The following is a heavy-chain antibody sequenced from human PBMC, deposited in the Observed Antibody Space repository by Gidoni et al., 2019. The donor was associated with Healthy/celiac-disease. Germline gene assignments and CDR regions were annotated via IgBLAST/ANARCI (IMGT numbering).Heavy chain of an antibody. J-gene: IGHJ4*02. CDR2: IRSKAYGGTT. Sequence: EVQLVESGGGLVQPGRSLRLSCTASGFTFGDYAMSWVRQAPGKGLEWVGFIRSKAYGGTTEYAASVKGRFTISRDDSKSIAYLQMNSLKTEDTAVYYCTREEDLWSSGYNFDYWGQGTLVTVSS. CDR1: GFTFGDYA. CDR3: TREEDLWSSGYNFDY. V-gene: IGHV3-49*04. D-gene: IGHD3-22*01.